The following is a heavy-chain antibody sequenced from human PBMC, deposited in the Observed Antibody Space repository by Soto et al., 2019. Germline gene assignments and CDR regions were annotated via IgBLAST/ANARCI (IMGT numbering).Heavy chain of an antibody. V-gene: IGHV1-8*01. CDR1: GYSFTSYD. Sequence: ASVKVSCKASGYSFTSYDINWVRQATGQGLERMGWMNPNSGNTGYAQKFQGRVTMTRNTSISTAYMELSSLRSEDTAVYYCARLETTYYDFWSGYFNWFDPWGQGTLVTVSS. D-gene: IGHD3-3*01. J-gene: IGHJ5*02. CDR2: MNPNSGNT. CDR3: ARLETTYYDFWSGYFNWFDP.